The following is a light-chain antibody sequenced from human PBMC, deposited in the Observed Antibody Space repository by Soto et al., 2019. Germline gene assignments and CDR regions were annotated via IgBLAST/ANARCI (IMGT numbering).Light chain of an antibody. Sequence: QSVLTQPPSASGSPGQSVTISCTGTSSDVGAYNYVSWYQQHPGKAPKLMIYEVSKRPSGVPDRFSGSKSGNTASLTVSGIQAEDEADYYCSSYAGIYNLDFFGTGTKVTVL. V-gene: IGLV2-8*01. CDR3: SSYAGIYNLDF. J-gene: IGLJ1*01. CDR1: SSDVGAYNY. CDR2: EVS.